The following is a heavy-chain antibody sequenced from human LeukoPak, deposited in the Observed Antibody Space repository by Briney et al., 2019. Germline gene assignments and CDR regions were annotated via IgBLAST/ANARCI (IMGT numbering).Heavy chain of an antibody. D-gene: IGHD3-22*01. CDR3: AGHYRYYDSSGVKGWYFDL. CDR2: IWHGGTT. CDR1: GVSISSGAYY. J-gene: IGHJ2*01. V-gene: IGHV4-30-2*01. Sequence: SETLSLTCSVSGVSISSGAYYWGWIRQAPGKGLEWIGHIWHGGTTYYNPSLKSRVTISLDRSKIQFSLKVTSVTAADTAVYYCAGHYRYYDSSGVKGWYFDLWGRGTLVTVSS.